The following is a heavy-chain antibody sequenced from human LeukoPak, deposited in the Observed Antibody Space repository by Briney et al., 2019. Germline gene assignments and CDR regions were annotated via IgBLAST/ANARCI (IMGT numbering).Heavy chain of an antibody. D-gene: IGHD4-17*01. CDR1: GGSISSYY. Sequence: SETLSLTCTVSGGSISSYYWSWIRQPPGKGLEWIGYIYYSGSTNYNPSLKSRVTISVDTSKNQFSLKLSSVTAADTAVYYCARDYGDYGRYFDYWGQGTLVTVSS. J-gene: IGHJ4*02. V-gene: IGHV4-59*12. CDR3: ARDYGDYGRYFDY. CDR2: IYYSGST.